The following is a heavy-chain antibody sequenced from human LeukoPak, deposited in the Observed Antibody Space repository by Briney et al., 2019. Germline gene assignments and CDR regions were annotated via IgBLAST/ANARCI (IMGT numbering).Heavy chain of an antibody. J-gene: IGHJ4*02. V-gene: IGHV1-69*13. CDR2: IIPIFGTA. Sequence: SVKVSCKASGGTFSSYAISWVRQAPGQGLEWMGGIIPIFGTANYAQKFQGRVTITADESTSTAYMELSSLRSEDTAVYYCARESGSYYYGSGSYFSPFDYWGQGTLVTDSS. D-gene: IGHD3-10*01. CDR1: GGTFSSYA. CDR3: ARESGSYYYGSGSYFSPFDY.